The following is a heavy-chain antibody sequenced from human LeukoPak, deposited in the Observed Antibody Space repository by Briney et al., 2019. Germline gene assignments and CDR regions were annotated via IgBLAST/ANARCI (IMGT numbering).Heavy chain of an antibody. V-gene: IGHV3-23*01. CDR2: NSGSGT. D-gene: IGHD3-10*01. CDR3: AKTFYSGSGSELPHH. Sequence: GGSLRLSYAASGFTFSSSAMAWVRHAPGKGLEWVSTNSGSGTYYADSVKGRFTISRDNSENTVYLQMTSLRVEDTAEYYCAKTFYSGSGSELPHHWGQGTLVTVSS. CDR1: GFTFSSSA. J-gene: IGHJ1*01.